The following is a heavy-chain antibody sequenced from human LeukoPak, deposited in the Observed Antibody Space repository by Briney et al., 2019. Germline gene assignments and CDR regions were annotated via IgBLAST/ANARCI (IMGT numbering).Heavy chain of an antibody. Sequence: SETLSLTCTVSGGSISSGDYYWSWIRQPPGKGLEWIGYIYYSGSTYYNPSLKSRVTISVDTSKNQFSLKLSSVTAADTAVYYCARDGVYCSGGSCYSGGYYYGMDVWGQGTTVTVSS. J-gene: IGHJ6*02. D-gene: IGHD2-15*01. CDR1: GGSISSGDYY. CDR2: IYYSGST. CDR3: ARDGVYCSGGSCYSGGYYYGMDV. V-gene: IGHV4-30-4*01.